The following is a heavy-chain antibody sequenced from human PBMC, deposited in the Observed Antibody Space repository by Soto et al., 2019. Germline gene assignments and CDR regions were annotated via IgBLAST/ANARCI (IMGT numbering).Heavy chain of an antibody. D-gene: IGHD3-22*01. CDR3: AKGAPNYYDSSGYYYQRDDFDY. J-gene: IGHJ4*02. Sequence: GGSLRLSCAASGFTFSSYGMHWVRQAPGKGLEWVAVISYDGSNKYYADSVKGRFTISRDNSKNTLYLQMNSLRAEDTAVYYCAKGAPNYYDSSGYYYQRDDFDYWGQGNLVTVSS. CDR2: ISYDGSNK. V-gene: IGHV3-30*18. CDR1: GFTFSSYG.